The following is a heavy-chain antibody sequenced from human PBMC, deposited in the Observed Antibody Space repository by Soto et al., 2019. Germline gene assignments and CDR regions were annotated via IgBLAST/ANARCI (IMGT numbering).Heavy chain of an antibody. D-gene: IGHD6-6*01. V-gene: IGHV1-18*01. Sequence: ASVKVSCKASGYTFTSYGISWVRQAPGQGLEWMGWISAYNGNTNYAQKIQGRVTMTTDTSTSTAYMELRSLRSDDTAVYYCARDRGWEQLDGEYYYYYYMDVWGKGTTVTVSS. CDR3: ARDRGWEQLDGEYYYYYYMDV. CDR2: ISAYNGNT. J-gene: IGHJ6*03. CDR1: GYTFTSYG.